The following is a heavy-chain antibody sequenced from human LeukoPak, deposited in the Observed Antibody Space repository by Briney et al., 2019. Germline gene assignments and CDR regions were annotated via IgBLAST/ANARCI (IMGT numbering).Heavy chain of an antibody. CDR1: GFTFSSYG. D-gene: IGHD7-27*01. J-gene: IGHJ4*02. CDR3: TKTGGPWD. CDR2: ISYDGSNK. V-gene: IGHV3-30*18. Sequence: QPGGSLRLSCAASGFTFSSYGMHWVRQAPGKGLEWVAVISYDGSNKYYADSVKGRFSISRDNSKNSLYLQMNSLRVEDTAMYYCTKTGGPWDWGQGTLVTVSS.